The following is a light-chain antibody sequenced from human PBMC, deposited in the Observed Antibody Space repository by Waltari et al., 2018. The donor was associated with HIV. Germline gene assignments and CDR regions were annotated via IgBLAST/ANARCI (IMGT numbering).Light chain of an antibody. CDR2: QDN. Sequence: SFGLTQPPSVSLSPGQTAHITCSGDNLGRKYTAWYQNKPGQSPVLVLFQDNKRPSGIPARFSGSNSGNTATLTISGTQTLDEADYYCQAWDSSAHVVFGGGTRLTVL. J-gene: IGLJ2*01. V-gene: IGLV3-1*01. CDR1: NLGRKY. CDR3: QAWDSSAHVV.